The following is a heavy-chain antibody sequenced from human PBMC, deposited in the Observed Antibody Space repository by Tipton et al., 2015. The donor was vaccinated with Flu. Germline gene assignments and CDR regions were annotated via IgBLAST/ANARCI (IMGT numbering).Heavy chain of an antibody. V-gene: IGHV4-38-2*02. CDR1: GDSVSSDYY. J-gene: IGHJ5*01. D-gene: IGHD3-16*01. CDR3: ARDLGAFNWFDS. CDR2: VSRPGST. Sequence: TLSLTCAVSGDSVSSDYYWGWIRQFPGKGLEWIGTVSRPGSTVYNPSLKSRASISVDSAKNQFSLKLNSVTAADTAVYYCARDLGAFNWFDSWGRGTLVTVSS.